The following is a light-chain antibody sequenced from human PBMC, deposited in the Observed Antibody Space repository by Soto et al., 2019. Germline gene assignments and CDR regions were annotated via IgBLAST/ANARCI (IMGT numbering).Light chain of an antibody. V-gene: IGLV2-8*01. CDR1: SSDVGGYNF. Sequence: QSALTQPASATGSTGQSVTISCTGTSSDVGGYNFVSWYQHHPGKAPKLIIYEVNKRPSGVPNRFSGSKSGNTASLTVSGLQAVDEADYYCNSYAGSNIYVFGTGTKLTV. CDR3: NSYAGSNIYV. CDR2: EVN. J-gene: IGLJ1*01.